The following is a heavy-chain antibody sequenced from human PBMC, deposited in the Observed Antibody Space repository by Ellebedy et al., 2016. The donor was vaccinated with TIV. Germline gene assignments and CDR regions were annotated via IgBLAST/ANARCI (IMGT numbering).Heavy chain of an antibody. J-gene: IGHJ4*02. Sequence: PGGSLRLSCAASGFTFSSYAMHWVRQAPGKGLEWVAVISYDGSNKYYADSVKGRFTISRDNSKNTLYLQMNSLRAEDTAVYYCARGTYCGGDCYFGGGDYWGQGTLVTVSS. CDR1: GFTFSSYA. CDR3: ARGTYCGGDCYFGGGDY. CDR2: ISYDGSNK. V-gene: IGHV3-30*01. D-gene: IGHD2-21*02.